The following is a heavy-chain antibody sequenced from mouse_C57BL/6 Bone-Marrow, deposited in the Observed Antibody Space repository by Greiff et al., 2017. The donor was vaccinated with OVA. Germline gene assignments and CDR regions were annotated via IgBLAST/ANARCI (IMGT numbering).Heavy chain of an antibody. Sequence: ESGPGLVKPSQSLSLTCSVTGYSIPSGYYWNWIRQFPGNKLEWMGYISYDGSNNYNPSLKNRISITRDTSKNQFFLKLNSVTTEDTATYYCATGFDYWGQGTTLTVSS. J-gene: IGHJ2*01. CDR3: ATGFDY. V-gene: IGHV3-6*01. D-gene: IGHD4-1*01. CDR1: GYSIPSGYY. CDR2: ISYDGSN.